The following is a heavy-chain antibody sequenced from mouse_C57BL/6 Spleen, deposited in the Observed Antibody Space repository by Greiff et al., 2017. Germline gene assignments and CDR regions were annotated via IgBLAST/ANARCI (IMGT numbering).Heavy chain of an antibody. D-gene: IGHD2-2*01. CDR1: GYAFTNYL. CDR2: INPGSGGT. V-gene: IGHV1-54*01. Sequence: QVQLKESGAELVRPGTSVKVSCKASGYAFTNYLIEWVKQRPGQGLEWIGVINPGSGGTNYNEKFKGKATLTADKSSSTAYMQLSSLTSEDSAVYFCARRASYGYDDAMDYWGQGTSVTVSS. J-gene: IGHJ4*01. CDR3: ARRASYGYDDAMDY.